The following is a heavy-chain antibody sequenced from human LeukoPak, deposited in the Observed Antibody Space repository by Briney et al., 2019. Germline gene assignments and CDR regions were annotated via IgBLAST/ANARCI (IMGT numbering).Heavy chain of an antibody. Sequence: PSETLSLTCAVYGGSFSGYYWSWIRQPPGKGLEWIGEINHSGSTNYNPSLKSRVTISVDTSKNQFSLKLSSVTAADTAVYYCARDNLDIVVVVAANPSDAFDIWGQGTMATVSS. D-gene: IGHD2-15*01. V-gene: IGHV4-34*01. CDR3: ARDNLDIVVVVAANPSDAFDI. J-gene: IGHJ3*02. CDR2: INHSGST. CDR1: GGSFSGYY.